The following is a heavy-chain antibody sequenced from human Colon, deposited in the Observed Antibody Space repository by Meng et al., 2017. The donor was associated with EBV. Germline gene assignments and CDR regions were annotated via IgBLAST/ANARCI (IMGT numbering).Heavy chain of an antibody. CDR3: ARGHFRGSSWFDY. CDR1: GYTFNSFY. V-gene: IGHV1-46*02. Sequence: QVHLVQSRAEVKKPGASVKVSGKASGYTFNSFYLNWVRQAPGQGLEWMGIINPSGGTTSDAQKFQGRVTMTRDTSTSTVYMELSSLRPEDTAVYYCARGHFRGSSWFDYWGQGTLVTVSS. D-gene: IGHD6-13*01. J-gene: IGHJ4*02. CDR2: INPSGGTT.